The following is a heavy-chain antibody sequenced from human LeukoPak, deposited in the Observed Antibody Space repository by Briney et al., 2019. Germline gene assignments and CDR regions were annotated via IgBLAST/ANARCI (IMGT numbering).Heavy chain of an antibody. V-gene: IGHV3-7*03. J-gene: IGHJ3*01. CDR1: GVTFSSSW. CDR3: TKDPNGDYVGAFDF. CDR2: IKQDGSRK. D-gene: IGHD4-17*01. Sequence: GGSLRLSCAASGVTFSSSWMSWVRQAPGKGLEWVANIKQDGSRKLYVDSVQGRFTISRDNAKNSLYLQMNSLRAEDTAVYYCTKDPNGDYVGAFDFWDQGTLVIVSS.